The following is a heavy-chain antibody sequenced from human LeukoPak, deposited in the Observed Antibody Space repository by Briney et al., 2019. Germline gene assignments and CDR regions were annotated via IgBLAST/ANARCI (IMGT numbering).Heavy chain of an antibody. J-gene: IGHJ5*02. CDR2: ISGSGGST. V-gene: IGHV3-23*01. Sequence: GGSLRLSCAASGFTFSSYAMSWVRQAPGKGLEWFSAISGSGGSTYYADSVKGRFTISRDNSKNTLYLQMNSLRAEDTAAYYCAKSSGTMVQGANWFDPWGQGTLVTVSS. D-gene: IGHD3-10*01. CDR1: GFTFSSYA. CDR3: AKSSGTMVQGANWFDP.